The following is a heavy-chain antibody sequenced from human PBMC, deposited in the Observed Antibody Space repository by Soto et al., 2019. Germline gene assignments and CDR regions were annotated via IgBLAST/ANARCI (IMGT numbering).Heavy chain of an antibody. CDR2: ISSGGDGT. J-gene: IGHJ6*02. CDR3: AKNGDFWSWGMDV. V-gene: IGHV3-23*01. CDR1: GFTFYSYA. D-gene: IGHD3-3*01. Sequence: EVQLLESGGGLVQPGGSLRLSCAASGFTFYSYAMTWVRQAPGKGLEWVSIISSGGDGTYYADSMKGRFIMSRDNSKNTLNLQMNNLRAEDTAVYYCAKNGDFWSWGMDVWGQGTTVTVSS.